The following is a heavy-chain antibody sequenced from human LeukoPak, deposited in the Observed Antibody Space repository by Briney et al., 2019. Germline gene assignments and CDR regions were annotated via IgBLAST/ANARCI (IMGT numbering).Heavy chain of an antibody. V-gene: IGHV4-61*02. D-gene: IGHD1-26*01. CDR2: IYTSGST. CDR1: GGFISSGSYY. J-gene: IGHJ4*02. Sequence: SQTLSLTCTVSGGFISSGSYYWSWIRQPAGKGLEWIGRIYTSGSTNYNPSLKSRVTISVDTSKNQFSLKLSSVTAADTAVYYCARAYPIVYWGQGTLVTVSS. CDR3: ARAYPIVY.